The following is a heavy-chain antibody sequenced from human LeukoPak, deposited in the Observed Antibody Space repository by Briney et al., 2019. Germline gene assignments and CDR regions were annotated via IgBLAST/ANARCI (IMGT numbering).Heavy chain of an antibody. D-gene: IGHD6-13*01. Sequence: ASVKVSCKASGYTFTSYDINWVRQATGQGLEWMGWMNPNSGNIGYAQKFQGRVTMTRNTSISTAYMELSSLRSEDTAVYYCASYSSSWYSFDYWGQGTLVTVSS. CDR2: MNPNSGNI. CDR3: ASYSSSWYSFDY. V-gene: IGHV1-8*01. J-gene: IGHJ4*02. CDR1: GYTFTSYD.